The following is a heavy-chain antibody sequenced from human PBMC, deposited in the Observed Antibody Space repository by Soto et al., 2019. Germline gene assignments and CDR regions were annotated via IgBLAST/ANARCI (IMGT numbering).Heavy chain of an antibody. CDR3: ARDSLEYYDFWSGWDYYYYGMDV. Sequence: SETLSLTCTVSGGSISSYYWSWIRQPPGKGLEWIGYIYYSGSTNYNPSLKSRVTISVDTSKNQFSLKLSSVTAADTAVYYCARDSLEYYDFWSGWDYYYYGMDVWGQGTTVTVSS. CDR2: IYYSGST. D-gene: IGHD3-3*01. CDR1: GGSISSYY. J-gene: IGHJ6*02. V-gene: IGHV4-59*01.